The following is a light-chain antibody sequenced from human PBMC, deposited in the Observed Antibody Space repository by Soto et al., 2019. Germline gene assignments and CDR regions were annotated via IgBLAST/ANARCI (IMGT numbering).Light chain of an antibody. Sequence: QPVLTQPASVSGSPGQSITISCTGTTSDVGGYNYVSWYQQHPGKVPKLKIYDVSHRPSGVSNRFSGSKSGNTASLTISGLQAEDEAHYYCSSYTTSSTVVFGGGTKLTVL. CDR3: SSYTTSSTVV. CDR2: DVS. J-gene: IGLJ2*01. V-gene: IGLV2-14*01. CDR1: TSDVGGYNY.